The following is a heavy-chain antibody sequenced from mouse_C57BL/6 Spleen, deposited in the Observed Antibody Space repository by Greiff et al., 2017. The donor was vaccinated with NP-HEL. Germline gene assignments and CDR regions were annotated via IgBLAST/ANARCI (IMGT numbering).Heavy chain of an antibody. CDR2: IYPGSGST. V-gene: IGHV1-55*01. CDR3: ARSPLGPYYFDY. D-gene: IGHD2-10*02. CDR1: GYTFTSYW. Sequence: VQLQQPGAELVKPGASVKMSCKASGYTFTSYWITWVKQRPGQGLEWIGDIYPGSGSTNYNEKFKSKATLTVDTSSSTAYMQLSSLTSEDSAVYYCARSPLGPYYFDYWGQGTTLTVSS. J-gene: IGHJ2*01.